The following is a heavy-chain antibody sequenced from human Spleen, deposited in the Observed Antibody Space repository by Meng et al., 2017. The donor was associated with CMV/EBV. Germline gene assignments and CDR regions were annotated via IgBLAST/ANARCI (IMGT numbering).Heavy chain of an antibody. CDR1: VFTSLDSL. D-gene: IGHD3-16*01. CDR2: LSSSGSPI. J-gene: IGHJ4*02. CDR3: ARDPPGGFRVFDY. Sequence: ALSVFTSLDSLLSRSRQAAVEGLDWVSHLSSSGSPIYFADAVKRRFTISRDNAKNSLYLQMHSLRADDTAVYYCARDPPGGFRVFDYWGQGTLVTVSS. V-gene: IGHV3-11*01.